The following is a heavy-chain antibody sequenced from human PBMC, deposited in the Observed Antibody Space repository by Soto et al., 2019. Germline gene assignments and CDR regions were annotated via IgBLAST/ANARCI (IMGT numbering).Heavy chain of an antibody. V-gene: IGHV3-48*02. CDR3: ARVIWSGHLTSDL. CDR1: GFTFSSNI. J-gene: IGHJ5*02. Sequence: EVQVVESGGGLVQPGGSLSLSCAASGFTFSSNIMNWVRQAPGKGLEWISYISSSSSTIYADSVKGRFTISRDNAKNPLYLQMNSLRDEDTAVYYCARVIWSGHLTSDLWGQGTRVTVSS. D-gene: IGHD3-3*01. CDR2: ISSSSSTI.